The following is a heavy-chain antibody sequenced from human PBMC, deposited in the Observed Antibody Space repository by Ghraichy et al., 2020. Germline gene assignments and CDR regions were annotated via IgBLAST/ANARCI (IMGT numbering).Heavy chain of an antibody. J-gene: IGHJ3*02. CDR2: INSDGSST. D-gene: IGHD6-19*01. V-gene: IGHV3-74*01. CDR3: ARASGWAPAGAFDI. CDR1: GFTFSSYW. Sequence: GESLNISCAASGFTFSSYWMHWVRQAPGKGLVWVSRINSDGSSTSYADSVKGRFTISRDNAKNTLYLQMNSLRAEDTAVYYCARASGWAPAGAFDIWGQGTMVTVSS.